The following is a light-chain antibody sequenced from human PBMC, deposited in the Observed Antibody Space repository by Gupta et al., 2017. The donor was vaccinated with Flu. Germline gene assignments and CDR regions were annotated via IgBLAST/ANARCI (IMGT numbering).Light chain of an antibody. CDR3: SSYTSISTFYV. J-gene: IGLJ1*01. Sequence: GSPGQSITISCTGTSSDVGRSDSVSWYQQHPGKAPKLLIYDVSNRPSGVSSRFSGSKPGNTASLTISGLQAEDETDYYCSSYTSISTFYVFGTGTKVTVL. CDR1: SSDVGRSDS. V-gene: IGLV2-14*04. CDR2: DVS.